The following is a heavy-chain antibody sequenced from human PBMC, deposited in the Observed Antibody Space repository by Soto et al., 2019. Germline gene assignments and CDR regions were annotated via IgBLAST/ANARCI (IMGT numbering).Heavy chain of an antibody. CDR1: GFTFSNYA. Sequence: QVQLVESGGGVVQPGRSLRLSCAASGFTFSNYAMYWVRQAPGKGLEWVAVISYDGNNKYYADSVKGRFTISRDNSRNTLYLQMNSLTAEDTAVYYCARAGCDGGTCYTLVGLRYGMDVWGQGTTVTVSS. V-gene: IGHV3-30-3*01. D-gene: IGHD2-15*01. CDR2: ISYDGNNK. J-gene: IGHJ6*02. CDR3: ARAGCDGGTCYTLVGLRYGMDV.